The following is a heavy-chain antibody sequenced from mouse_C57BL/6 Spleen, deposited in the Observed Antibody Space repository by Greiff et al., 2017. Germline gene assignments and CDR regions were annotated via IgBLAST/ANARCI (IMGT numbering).Heavy chain of an antibody. D-gene: IGHD1-1*01. J-gene: IGHJ2*01. Sequence: EVKLVESGGGLVKPGGSLKLSRAASGFTFSSYAMSWVRQTPEKRLEWVATISDGGSYTYYPDNVKGRFTISRDNAKNNLYLQMSQLKSEDTAMYDCARGDTTVVARYYFDYWGQGTTLTVSS. CDR2: ISDGGSYT. V-gene: IGHV5-4*03. CDR3: ARGDTTVVARYYFDY. CDR1: GFTFSSYA.